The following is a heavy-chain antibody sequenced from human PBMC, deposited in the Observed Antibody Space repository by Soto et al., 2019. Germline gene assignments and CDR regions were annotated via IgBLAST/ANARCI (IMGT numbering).Heavy chain of an antibody. CDR3: AKSVGYENYYYYYYMVV. D-gene: IGHD5-12*01. J-gene: IGHJ6*03. Sequence: GGSLRLSCAASGFTFSSYAMSWVRQAPGKGLEWVSAISGSGGSTYYADSVKGRFTISRDNSKNTLYLQMNSLRAEDTAVYYCAKSVGYENYYYYYYMVVWGKAITVTVSS. CDR2: ISGSGGST. V-gene: IGHV3-23*01. CDR1: GFTFSSYA.